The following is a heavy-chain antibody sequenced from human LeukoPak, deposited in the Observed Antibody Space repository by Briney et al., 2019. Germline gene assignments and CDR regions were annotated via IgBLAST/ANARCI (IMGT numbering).Heavy chain of an antibody. CDR1: GGSISSYY. D-gene: IGHD6-25*01. Sequence: SETLSLSCTVSGGSISSYYWSWIRQPAGKGLEWIGRIYTSGSTNYNPSLKSRVTMSVDTSKNQFSLKLSSVTAADTAVYYCARDGPMRGIAAAYSWFDPWGQGTLVTVSS. CDR3: ARDGPMRGIAAAYSWFDP. J-gene: IGHJ5*02. CDR2: IYTSGST. V-gene: IGHV4-4*07.